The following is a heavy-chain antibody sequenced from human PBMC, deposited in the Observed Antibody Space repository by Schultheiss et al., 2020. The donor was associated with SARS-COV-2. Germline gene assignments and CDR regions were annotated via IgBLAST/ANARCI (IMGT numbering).Heavy chain of an antibody. CDR1: GGSISSYY. D-gene: IGHD4-23*01. CDR2: IYYSGST. Sequence: WGSLRLSCTVSGGSISSYYWSWIRQPPGKGLEWIGYIYYSGSTNYNPSLKSRVTISVDTSKNQFSLKLSSVTAADTAVYYCARHGELGGNYAFDIWGQGTMVTVSS. J-gene: IGHJ3*02. V-gene: IGHV4-59*08. CDR3: ARHGELGGNYAFDI.